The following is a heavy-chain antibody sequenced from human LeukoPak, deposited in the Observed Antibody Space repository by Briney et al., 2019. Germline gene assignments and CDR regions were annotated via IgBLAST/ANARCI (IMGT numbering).Heavy chain of an antibody. V-gene: IGHV1-18*01. J-gene: IGHJ4*02. CDR3: ARGQATSWYVY. CDR2: ISAHNGNT. CDR1: GYTFTSYG. D-gene: IGHD6-13*01. Sequence: ASVKVSCTASGYTFTSYGISWVRQAPGQGLEWVGWISAHNGNTNYAQKLQGGVTMTKDISTSTAYMELRSLTSDDTAVYYCARGQATSWYVYWGQGTLVTVSS.